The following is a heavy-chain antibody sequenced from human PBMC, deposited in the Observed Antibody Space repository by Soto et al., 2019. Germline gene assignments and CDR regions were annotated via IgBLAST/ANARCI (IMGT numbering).Heavy chain of an antibody. CDR1: GFTFSSYA. D-gene: IGHD3-16*02. CDR2: ISNNGDTA. J-gene: IGHJ4*02. CDR3: AKSRVFIGAIVTLLDS. Sequence: EVQLLESGGGLVQPGGSLTLSCATSGFTFSSYAMVWVRQAAEKGLEWVASISNNGDTAYYADSVKGRFTISRGNSENTLYLQMNGLRADDTALYFCAKSRVFIGAIVTLLDSWRQGTQVTVSS. V-gene: IGHV3-23*01.